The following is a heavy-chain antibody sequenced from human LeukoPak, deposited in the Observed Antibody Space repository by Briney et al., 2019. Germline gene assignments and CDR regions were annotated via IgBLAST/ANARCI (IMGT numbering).Heavy chain of an antibody. J-gene: IGHJ6*02. Sequence: GESLKISCKGSGYSFTSYWIGWVRQMPGKGMEWMGIIYPGDSDTTYSPSFQGQVTISADKSISTAYLQWSSLKASDTAMYYCARRDGYCSSTSCYADYYYGMDVWGQGTTVTVSS. CDR1: GYSFTSYW. D-gene: IGHD2-2*01. CDR3: ARRDGYCSSTSCYADYYYGMDV. CDR2: IYPGDSDT. V-gene: IGHV5-51*01.